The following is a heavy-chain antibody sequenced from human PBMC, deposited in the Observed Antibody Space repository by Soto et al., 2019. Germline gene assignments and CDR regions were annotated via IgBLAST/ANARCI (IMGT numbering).Heavy chain of an antibody. Sequence: ASVKVSCNASGYTFTSYGISWVRQAPGQGLERMGWISAYNGNTNYAQKLQGRVTMTTDTSTSTAYMELRSLRSDDTAVYYCARDGNCSSTSCYSWDYYYYSGMDVWGQGTTVTVSS. V-gene: IGHV1-18*01. D-gene: IGHD2-2*02. CDR1: GYTFTSYG. J-gene: IGHJ6*02. CDR2: ISAYNGNT. CDR3: ARDGNCSSTSCYSWDYYYYSGMDV.